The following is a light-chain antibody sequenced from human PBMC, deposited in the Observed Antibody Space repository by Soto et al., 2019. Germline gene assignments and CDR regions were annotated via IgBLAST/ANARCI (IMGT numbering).Light chain of an antibody. Sequence: QSVLTQPPSASGSPGQSVTISCTGTTRDIGGYDFVSWYQQHPGKAPKLLLYDVIKRPSGVPDRFSGSKSGNTASLTVSGLQTDDEADYYCSSYGGSNNLLFGGGTKLTVL. V-gene: IGLV2-8*01. CDR3: SSYGGSNNLL. CDR2: DVI. J-gene: IGLJ2*01. CDR1: TRDIGGYDF.